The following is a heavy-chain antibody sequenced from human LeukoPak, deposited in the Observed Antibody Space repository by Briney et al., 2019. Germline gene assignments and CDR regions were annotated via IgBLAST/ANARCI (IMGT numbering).Heavy chain of an antibody. CDR1: ELTLSSNY. CDR2: IYSGGST. V-gene: IGHV3-53*01. J-gene: IGHJ4*02. CDR3: ARDPNYYFDY. Sequence: GGSLRLSCAASELTLSSNYMSWIRQAPGRGLEWVSFIYSGGSTYYADSVRGRFTISRDNAKNTLYLQMNSLRAEDTAVYYCARDPNYYFDYWGQGTLVTVSS.